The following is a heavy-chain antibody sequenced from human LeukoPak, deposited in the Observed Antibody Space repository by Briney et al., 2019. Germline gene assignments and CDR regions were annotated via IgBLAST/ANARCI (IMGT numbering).Heavy chain of an antibody. CDR3: ARIMSWRWFDP. D-gene: IGHD6-13*01. J-gene: IGHJ5*02. V-gene: IGHV4-61*02. CDR2: IYTSGST. CDR1: GGSISSGSYY. Sequence: PSETLSLTCTVSGGSISSGSYYWSWIRQPAGKGLEWIGRIYTSGSTNYNPPLKSQVTISVDTSKNQFSLKLNSVTAADTAVYYCARIMSWRWFDPWGQGTLVTVSS.